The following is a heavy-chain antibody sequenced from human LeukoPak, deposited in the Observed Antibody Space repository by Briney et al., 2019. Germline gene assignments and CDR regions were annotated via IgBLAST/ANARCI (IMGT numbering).Heavy chain of an antibody. CDR1: GLTFSTSG. D-gene: IGHD1-14*01. V-gene: IGHV3-21*06. CDR2: IGPTGSDR. CDR3: ATETNGRHYDY. Sequence: GGSLRLSCTASGLTFSTSGFNWVRQAPGKGLEWVASIGPTGSDRYHADSIKGRFTISRDNANNFLYLQMNSLRAEDMAAYYCATETNGRHYDYWGQGTLLTVSS. J-gene: IGHJ4*02.